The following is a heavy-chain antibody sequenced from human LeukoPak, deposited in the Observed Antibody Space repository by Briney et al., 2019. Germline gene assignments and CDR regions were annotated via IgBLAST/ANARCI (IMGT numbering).Heavy chain of an antibody. V-gene: IGHV3-30*18. D-gene: IGHD1-26*01. J-gene: IGHJ4*02. CDR3: AKMASGSYYFDY. CDR1: GFTFSSYG. CDR2: ISYDGSNK. Sequence: GRSLRLSCAASGFTFSSYGMHWVRQAPGKGLEWVAVISYDGSNKYYADSVKGRFTISRDNSKNTLYLQMNSLRAGDTAVYYCAKMASGSYYFDYWGQGTLVTVSS.